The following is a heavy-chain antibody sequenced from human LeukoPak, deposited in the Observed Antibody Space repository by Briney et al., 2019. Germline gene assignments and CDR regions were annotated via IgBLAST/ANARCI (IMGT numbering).Heavy chain of an antibody. CDR2: ISNSGGST. CDR1: GFTFSSYG. Sequence: GESLKISCAASGFTFSSYGMSWVRQAPGKGLEWVSAISNSGGSTYYADSVKGRFTISRDNSKNTLYLQMNSLRAEDTAVYYCAKDLSYGDPVIWGQGTMVTVSS. J-gene: IGHJ3*02. D-gene: IGHD4-17*01. CDR3: AKDLSYGDPVI. V-gene: IGHV3-23*01.